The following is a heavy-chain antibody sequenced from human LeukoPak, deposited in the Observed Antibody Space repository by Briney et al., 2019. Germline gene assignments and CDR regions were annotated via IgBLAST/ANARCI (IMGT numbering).Heavy chain of an antibody. D-gene: IGHD2-2*01. Sequence: SVKVSCKASGGTFSSYAISWVRQAPGQGLEWMGRIIPILGIANYAQKFQGRVTITADKSTSTACMELSSLRSEDTAVYYCARDTNLLPDYWGQGTLVTVSS. CDR2: IIPILGIA. CDR1: GGTFSSYA. CDR3: ARDTNLLPDY. V-gene: IGHV1-69*04. J-gene: IGHJ4*02.